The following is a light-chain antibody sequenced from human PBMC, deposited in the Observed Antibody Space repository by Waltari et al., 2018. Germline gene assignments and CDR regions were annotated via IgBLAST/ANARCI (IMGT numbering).Light chain of an antibody. J-gene: IGKJ3*01. CDR3: QQSYSFPGT. V-gene: IGKV1-39*01. CDR1: QGISNF. Sequence: DIQMTQSPSSLSASVGDRDTVTCRASQGISNFLNWYQQKPGKAPKLLIYTASTLQSGVPSRFSGDGSGTEFTLTISNLQPEDFATYYCQQSYSFPGTFGPGTKVDV. CDR2: TAS.